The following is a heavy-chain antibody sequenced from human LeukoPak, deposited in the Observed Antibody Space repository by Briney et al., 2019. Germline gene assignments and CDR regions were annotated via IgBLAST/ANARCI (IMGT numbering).Heavy chain of an antibody. CDR1: GFTFSSYE. J-gene: IGHJ4*02. CDR2: ISSSSSTI. V-gene: IGHV3-48*01. Sequence: RAGGSLRLSCAASGFTFSSYEMNWVRQAPGKGLEWVSYISSSSSTIYYADSVKGRFTISRDNAKNSLYLQMNSLRAEDTAVYYCARLRYYYDSSGSRYWGQGTLVTVSS. D-gene: IGHD3-22*01. CDR3: ARLRYYYDSSGSRY.